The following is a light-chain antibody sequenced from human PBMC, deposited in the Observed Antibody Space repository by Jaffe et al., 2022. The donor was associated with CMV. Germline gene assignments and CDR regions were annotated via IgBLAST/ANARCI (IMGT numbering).Light chain of an antibody. J-gene: IGKJ2*01. V-gene: IGKV1-5*03. Sequence: DIQMTQSPSTLSASVGDRVTITCRASQGISSWLAWYQQKPGKAPKFLIYKASILESGVPSRFSGSGSGTEFTLTISSLQPDDFATYSCQQYSSFPTFGQGTKLEIK. CDR1: QGISSW. CDR3: QQYSSFPT. CDR2: KAS.